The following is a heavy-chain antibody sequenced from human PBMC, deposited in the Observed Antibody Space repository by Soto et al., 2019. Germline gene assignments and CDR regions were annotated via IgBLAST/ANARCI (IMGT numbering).Heavy chain of an antibody. V-gene: IGHV3-23*01. CDR1: GFTFSSYA. J-gene: IGHJ3*02. CDR3: AKAGSYGDYGVRAFDI. D-gene: IGHD4-17*01. CDR2: ISGSGGST. Sequence: GGSLRLSCAASGFTFSSYAMSWVRQAPGKGLEWVSAISGSGGSTYYADSVKGRFTISRDNSKNTLYLQMNSLRAEDTAVYYCAKAGSYGDYGVRAFDIWGQGTMVTVSS.